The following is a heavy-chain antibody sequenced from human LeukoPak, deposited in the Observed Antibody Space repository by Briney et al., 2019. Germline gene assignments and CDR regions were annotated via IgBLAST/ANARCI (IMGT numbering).Heavy chain of an antibody. V-gene: IGHV3-48*01. D-gene: IGHD6-13*01. CDR2: ISFSNTTI. CDR3: AKSFGSVIAAAGTGAD. CDR1: GFTFSNSS. J-gene: IGHJ4*02. Sequence: GGSLRLSCAASGFTFSNSSVNWVRQSPGKGLEWISYISFSNTTIYYADSVKGRFTISRDKAKNSLYLQMNSLRAEDTAVYYCAKSFGSVIAAAGTGADWGQGTLVTVSS.